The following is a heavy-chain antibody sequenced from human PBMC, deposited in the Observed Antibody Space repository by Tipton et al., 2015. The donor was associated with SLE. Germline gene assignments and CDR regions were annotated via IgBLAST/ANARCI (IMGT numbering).Heavy chain of an antibody. D-gene: IGHD6-19*01. CDR2: IKHDGGEK. Sequence: SLRLSCAASGFSFNTYYMSWVRQGPGMGLQWVANIKHDGGEKYYVDSVKGRFTISRDNAKNSLYLQMNNLRVDDTAVYYCARGGSSTAWYWEDWGQGTLVTVSS. V-gene: IGHV3-7*01. CDR1: GFSFNTYY. J-gene: IGHJ4*02. CDR3: ARGGSSTAWYWED.